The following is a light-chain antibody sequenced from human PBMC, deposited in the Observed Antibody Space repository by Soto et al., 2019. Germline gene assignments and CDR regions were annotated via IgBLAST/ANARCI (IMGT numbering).Light chain of an antibody. CDR1: SGHSNYA. CDR2: LNSDGSH. V-gene: IGLV4-69*01. CDR3: QTCGPGVVV. J-gene: IGLJ2*01. Sequence: QAVVTQSPSASASLGASVKLTCTLSSGHSNYAIAWHQQQSEKGPRYLMKLNSDGSHSKGDGIPDRFSGSSSGAARYLTISRLQSEDEADYYCQTCGPGVVVFGGGTKLTVL.